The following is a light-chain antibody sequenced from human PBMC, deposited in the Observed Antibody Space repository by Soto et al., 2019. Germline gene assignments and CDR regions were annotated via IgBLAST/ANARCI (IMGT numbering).Light chain of an antibody. J-gene: IGKJ4*01. V-gene: IGKV1-9*01. CDR3: QQLRMYPST. CDR1: QDIAIY. CDR2: AAS. Sequence: IQLTQSPSSLSAYVGDRVTITCGASQDIAIYLAWYQQKPGEAPKLLIYAASTLYGGVPSRFSGSGSGTDFALTITSLQAEDFATYYCQQLRMYPSTFGGGTKVDIK.